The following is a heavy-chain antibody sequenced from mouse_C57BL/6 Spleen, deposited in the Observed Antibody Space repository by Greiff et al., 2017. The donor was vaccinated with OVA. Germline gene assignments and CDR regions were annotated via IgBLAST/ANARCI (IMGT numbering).Heavy chain of an antibody. CDR1: GYTFTSYW. CDR3: ARVWSNYSWYFDV. V-gene: IGHV1-64*01. J-gene: IGHJ1*03. D-gene: IGHD2-5*01. CDR2: IHPNSGST. Sequence: QVQLQQPGAELVKPGASVKLSCKASGYTFTSYWMHWVKQRPGQGLEWIGMIHPNSGSTNYNEKFKSKATLTVDKSSSTAYMQLSSLTSEDSAVYYCARVWSNYSWYFDVWGTGTTVTVSS.